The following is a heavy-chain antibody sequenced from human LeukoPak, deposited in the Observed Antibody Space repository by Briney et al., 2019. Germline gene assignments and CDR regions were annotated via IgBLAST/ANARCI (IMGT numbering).Heavy chain of an antibody. CDR1: GFTVITND. D-gene: IGHD1-14*01. CDR3: ARGVEPLAANTLAY. Sequence: QPGGSLRLSCAASGFTVITNDMTWVRQAPGKGFEWVSVLYSDGNTKYADSVQGRFTISRDNSKNTLHLEMNSLSPDDTAVYYCARGVEPLAANTLAYWGQGTLVTVSS. CDR2: LYSDGNT. J-gene: IGHJ4*02. V-gene: IGHV3-53*01.